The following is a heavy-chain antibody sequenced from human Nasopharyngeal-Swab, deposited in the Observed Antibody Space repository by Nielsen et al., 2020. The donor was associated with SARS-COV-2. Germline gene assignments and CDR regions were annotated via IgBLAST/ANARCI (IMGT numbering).Heavy chain of an antibody. V-gene: IGHV3-23*01. J-gene: IGHJ4*02. D-gene: IGHD3-22*01. Sequence: VRQAPGKGLEWVSVISGSGGSTYYADSVKGRFTISRDNSKNTLYPQMNSLRAEDTAVYYCARYDDYYDSSGYAYWGQGTLVTVSS. CDR3: ARYDDYYDSSGYAY. CDR2: ISGSGGST.